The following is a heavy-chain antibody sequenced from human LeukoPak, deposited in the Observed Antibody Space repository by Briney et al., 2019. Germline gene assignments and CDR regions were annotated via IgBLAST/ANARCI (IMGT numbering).Heavy chain of an antibody. CDR1: GFTFSSSA. V-gene: IGHV3-23*01. Sequence: GGSLRLSCAASGFTFSSSAMSWVRQAPGKGLEWVSAISNNGGYTYYADSVQGRFTISRNNSKSTLCLQMNSLRAEDTAVCYCAKQLGYCSDGSCYFPYWGQGTLVTVSS. J-gene: IGHJ4*02. CDR3: AKQLGYCSDGSCYFPY. D-gene: IGHD2-15*01. CDR2: ISNNGGYT.